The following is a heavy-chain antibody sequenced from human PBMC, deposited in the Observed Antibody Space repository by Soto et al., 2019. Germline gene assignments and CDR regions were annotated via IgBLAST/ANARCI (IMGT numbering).Heavy chain of an antibody. V-gene: IGHV3-7*01. CDR3: ARVYDILTGYFYYFAY. J-gene: IGHJ4*02. Sequence: GGSLRLSCAASGFTFSSYWMSWVRQAPGKGLEWVANIKQDGSEKYYVDSVKGRFTISRDNAKNSLYLQMNSLRAEDTAVYYCARVYDILTGYFYYFAYWGQGTLVTVSS. CDR1: GFTFSSYW. D-gene: IGHD3-9*01. CDR2: IKQDGSEK.